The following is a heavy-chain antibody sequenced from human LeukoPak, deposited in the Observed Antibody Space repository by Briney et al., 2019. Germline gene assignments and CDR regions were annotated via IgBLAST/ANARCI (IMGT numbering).Heavy chain of an antibody. J-gene: IGHJ5*02. Sequence: SETLSLTCAVSGASISSGGYSWRWIRQPPGKGLEWIGYIYHSGSTYYNPSLKSRVTISVDRSKTQFSLKLSSVTAADTAVYYCARGSGTRRWRFDPWGQGTLVTVSS. D-gene: IGHD1-26*01. CDR3: ARGSGTRRWRFDP. CDR1: GASISSGGYS. CDR2: IYHSGST. V-gene: IGHV4-30-2*01.